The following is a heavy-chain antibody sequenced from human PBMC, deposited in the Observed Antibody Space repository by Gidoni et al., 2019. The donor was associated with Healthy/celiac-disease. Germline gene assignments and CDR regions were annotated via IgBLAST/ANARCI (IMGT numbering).Heavy chain of an antibody. D-gene: IGHD3-9*01. CDR2: IYYSGST. CDR1: GGSISSSRYY. V-gene: IGHV4-39*01. Sequence: QLQLQESGPGLVKPSETLSLTCTVSGGSISSSRYYWGWIRKPPGKGLEWIGSIYYSGSTYYNPSLKIRGTISVDTSKNQFSLKLSSVTAADTAVYYCATYYDILTGYYFDYWGQGTLVTVSS. CDR3: ATYYDILTGYYFDY. J-gene: IGHJ4*02.